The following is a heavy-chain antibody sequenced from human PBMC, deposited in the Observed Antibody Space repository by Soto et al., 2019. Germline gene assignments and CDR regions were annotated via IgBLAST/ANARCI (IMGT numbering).Heavy chain of an antibody. D-gene: IGHD1-7*01. CDR3: ATNVDGTTYFGY. Sequence: DVQLVESGGGLVQPGGALRLSCTASVFTFSNYEMNWFRQAPGKGLEWVSYISSSGSAIYYAAAVRGRFTISRDNAKNSLYLQLSSLRAEDTAFYYCATNVDGTTYFGYCGQGAMVTVSS. CDR2: ISSSGSAI. V-gene: IGHV3-48*03. J-gene: IGHJ4*02. CDR1: VFTFSNYE.